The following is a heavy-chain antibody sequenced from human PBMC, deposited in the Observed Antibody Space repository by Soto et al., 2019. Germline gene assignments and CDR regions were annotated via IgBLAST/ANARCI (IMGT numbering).Heavy chain of an antibody. J-gene: IGHJ6*02. CDR3: STSVYCSTTRCYYYYGLDV. D-gene: IGHD2-2*01. CDR1: GGTFSSHS. Sequence: QVQLVQSGAEVKKPGSSVKVSCKVSGGTFSSHSINWVRQAPGQGPEWMGGIIPIFGTENYAQKFQGRVRITADESTSTAYMELSSLTSEDTALYYCSTSVYCSTTRCYYYYGLDVWGQGTTVIVSS. V-gene: IGHV1-69*01. CDR2: IIPIFGTE.